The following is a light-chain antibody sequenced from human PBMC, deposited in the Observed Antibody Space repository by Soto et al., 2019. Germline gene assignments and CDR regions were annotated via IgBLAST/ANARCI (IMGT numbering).Light chain of an antibody. Sequence: IQLTQFPSSLSASVGDRVTITCRASQGIGSDLAWYQQKPGQAPKLLIFEASTLHSGVPSRFSGSGSGTDCTLTISSLQPDDFVTYYSPQLTSYQLKSGGRSKVE. CDR1: QGIGSD. V-gene: IGKV1-9*01. J-gene: IGKJ4*02. CDR2: EAS. CDR3: PQLTSYQLK.